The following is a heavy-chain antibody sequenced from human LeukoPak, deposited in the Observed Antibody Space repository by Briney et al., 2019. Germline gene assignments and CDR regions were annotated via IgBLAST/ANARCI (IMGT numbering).Heavy chain of an antibody. Sequence: GGSLRLSCAASGFTFNNYWMSWVCQAPGKGLEWVANIKQDVSEKYYVDSVKGRFTISRDNAKNSLYLQMNSLRAEDTAVYYCARGLNYYYGMDVWGQGTTVTVSS. CDR1: GFTFNNYW. J-gene: IGHJ6*02. V-gene: IGHV3-7*03. CDR3: ARGLNYYYGMDV. CDR2: IKQDVSEK.